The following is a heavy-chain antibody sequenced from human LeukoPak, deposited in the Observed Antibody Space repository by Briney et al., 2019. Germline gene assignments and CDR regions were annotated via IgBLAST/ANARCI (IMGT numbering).Heavy chain of an antibody. D-gene: IGHD2-15*01. CDR3: ARIYCSGGSCYGGIPEYFQH. CDR1: GFTFSSYG. CDR2: IKQDGSEK. Sequence: GGSLRLSCAASGFTFSSYGMHWVRQAPGKGLEWVANIKQDGSEKYYVDSVKGRFTISRDNAKNSLYLQMNSLRAEDTAVYYCARIYCSGGSCYGGIPEYFQHWGQGTLVTVSS. V-gene: IGHV3-7*01. J-gene: IGHJ1*01.